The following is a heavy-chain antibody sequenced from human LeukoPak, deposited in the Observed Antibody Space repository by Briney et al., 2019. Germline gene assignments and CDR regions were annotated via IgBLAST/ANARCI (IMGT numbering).Heavy chain of an antibody. CDR2: ISYDGSNK. CDR1: GFTFSSYA. D-gene: IGHD1-26*01. V-gene: IGHV3-30-3*01. Sequence: GGSLRLSCAASGFTFSSYAMHWVRQAPGKGLEWVAVISYDGSNKYYADSVKGRFTISRDNSKNTLYLQMNSLRAEDTAVYYCARDKVGAYYFDYWGQGTLVTVSS. J-gene: IGHJ4*02. CDR3: ARDKVGAYYFDY.